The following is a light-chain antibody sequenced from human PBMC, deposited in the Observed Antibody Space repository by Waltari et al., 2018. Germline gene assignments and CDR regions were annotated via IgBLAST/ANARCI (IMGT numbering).Light chain of an antibody. CDR2: GNN. Sequence: QRVTSSCTGSSSNIGAGYDVHWYQQLPGTTPKLPIYGNNNRPAGLPDRFSGSKPGTSGSLAITGLQAEDDADYYCQSYDSSLSVYVFGTGTKVTAL. CDR3: QSYDSSLSVYV. J-gene: IGLJ1*01. CDR1: SSNIGAGYD. V-gene: IGLV1-40*01.